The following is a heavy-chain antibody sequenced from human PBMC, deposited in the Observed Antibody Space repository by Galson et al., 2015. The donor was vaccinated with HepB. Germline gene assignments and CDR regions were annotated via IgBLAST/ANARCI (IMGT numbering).Heavy chain of an antibody. V-gene: IGHV1-24*01. D-gene: IGHD3-3*01. CDR1: GYTLTELS. CDR3: ATDLPIFGVVIKMGGRY. Sequence: SVKVSCKVSGYTLTELSMHWVRQAPGKGLEWMGGFDPEDGETIYAQKFQGRVTMTEDTSTDTAYMELSSLRSEDTAVYYCATDLPIFGVVIKMGGRYWGQGTLVTVSS. CDR2: FDPEDGET. J-gene: IGHJ4*02.